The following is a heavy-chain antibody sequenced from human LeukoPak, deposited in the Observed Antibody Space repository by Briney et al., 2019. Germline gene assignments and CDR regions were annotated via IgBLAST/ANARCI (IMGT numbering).Heavy chain of an antibody. D-gene: IGHD2-2*01. V-gene: IGHV4-59*01. Sequence: PSETLSLTCTVSGGSISSYYWSWIRQPPGKGLEWIGYIYYSGSTNYNPSLKSRVTISVDTSKNQFSLKLSSVTAADTAVYYCARDSTRRNFFDYWGQGTLVTVSS. CDR1: GGSISSYY. J-gene: IGHJ4*02. CDR2: IYYSGST. CDR3: ARDSTRRNFFDY.